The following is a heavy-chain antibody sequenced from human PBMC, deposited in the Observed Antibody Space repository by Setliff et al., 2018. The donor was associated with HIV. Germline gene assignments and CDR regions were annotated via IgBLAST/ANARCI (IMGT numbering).Heavy chain of an antibody. Sequence: SVKVSCKASGGTFSNYGMSWVRQAPGQGLEWMGGIIPILGIANYAQKFQGRVTITADKSTSTAYMELSGLRSEDTAVYYCARDFGGYCSSMSCPGLFDPWGQGTLVTVSS. CDR1: GGTFSNYG. V-gene: IGHV1-69*10. D-gene: IGHD2-2*01. J-gene: IGHJ5*02. CDR3: ARDFGGYCSSMSCPGLFDP. CDR2: IIPILGIA.